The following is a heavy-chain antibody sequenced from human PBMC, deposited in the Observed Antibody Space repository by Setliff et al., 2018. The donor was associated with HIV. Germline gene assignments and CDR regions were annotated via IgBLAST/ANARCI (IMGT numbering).Heavy chain of an antibody. V-gene: IGHV1-3*01. CDR1: GYTFTNYA. CDR2: INAGNGNT. CDR3: ARDMDGRRGITAESPR. J-gene: IGHJ4*02. Sequence: ASVKVSCKASGYTFTNYAMHWVRQAPGQRLEWMGWINAGNGNTKYSQKFQGRVTITRDTSASTAYMELSSLRSEDTAVYYCARDMDGRRGITAESPRWGQGTLVTVSS. D-gene: IGHD3-16*01.